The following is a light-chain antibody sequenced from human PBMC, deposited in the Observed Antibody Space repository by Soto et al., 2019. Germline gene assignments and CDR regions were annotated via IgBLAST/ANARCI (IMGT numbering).Light chain of an antibody. CDR3: QPSYSTPRT. CDR2: AAS. CDR1: QSISSY. J-gene: IGKJ5*01. V-gene: IGKV1-39*01. Sequence: DIQMTQSPSSLSASVGDRVTITCRASQSISSYLNWYQQKPGKAPKLLIYAASSLQSGVPSRFSGSGSGTDFTLTSSSLQPEDFATYYCQPSYSTPRTFGQGTRLEIK.